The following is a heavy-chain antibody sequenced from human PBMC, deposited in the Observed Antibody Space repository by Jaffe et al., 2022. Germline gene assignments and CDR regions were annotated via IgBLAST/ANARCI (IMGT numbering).Heavy chain of an antibody. J-gene: IGHJ6*03. V-gene: IGHV3-66*02. D-gene: IGHD3-10*01. CDR1: GFTVSSNY. CDR2: IYSGGST. Sequence: EVQLVESGGGLVQPGGSLRLSCAASGFTVSSNYMSWVRQAPGKGLEWVSVIYSGGSTYYADSVKGRFTISRDNSKNTLYLQMNSLRAEDTAVYYCARDHRHYYGSGSYRLSYYYYMDVWGKGTTVTVSS. CDR3: ARDHRHYYGSGSYRLSYYYYMDV.